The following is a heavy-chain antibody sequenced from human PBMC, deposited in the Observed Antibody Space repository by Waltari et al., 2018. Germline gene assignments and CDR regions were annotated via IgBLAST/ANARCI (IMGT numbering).Heavy chain of an antibody. CDR3: ARDTGIAVAAYNWFDP. V-gene: IGHV3-21*01. CDR1: GFTFSSYS. CDR2: ISSSSSYI. J-gene: IGHJ5*02. Sequence: EVQLVESGGGLVKPGGSLRLSCAASGFTFSSYSMTWVRQAPGKGLEWVSSISSSSSYIYYADSVKGRFTISRDNAKNSLYLQMNSLRAEDTAVYYCARDTGIAVAAYNWFDPWGQGTLVTVSS. D-gene: IGHD6-19*01.